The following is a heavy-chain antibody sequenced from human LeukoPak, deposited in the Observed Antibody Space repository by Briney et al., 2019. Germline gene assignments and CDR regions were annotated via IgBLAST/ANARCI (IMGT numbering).Heavy chain of an antibody. CDR3: ARGGWSSSRINGVGYYFDY. J-gene: IGHJ4*02. V-gene: IGHV1-18*01. CDR1: GYTFTSYG. CDR2: ISTYNGNT. D-gene: IGHD6-6*01. Sequence: EASVKVSCKASGYTFTSYGISWVRQAPGQGLEWMGWISTYNGNTNYAQNLQDRVTMTTDTSTSTASMELRSLRSDDTAMYYCARGGWSSSRINGVGYYFDYWGQGTLVTVSS.